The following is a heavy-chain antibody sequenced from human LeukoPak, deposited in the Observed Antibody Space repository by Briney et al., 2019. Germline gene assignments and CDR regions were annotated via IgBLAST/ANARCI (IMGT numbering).Heavy chain of an antibody. D-gene: IGHD1-26*01. CDR1: GFTFSSYG. J-gene: IGHJ4*02. V-gene: IGHV3-33*08. CDR3: ESGSYEFDY. Sequence: PGRSLRLSCAASGFTFSSYGMHWVRQAPGKGLEWVAVIWYDGSNKYYADSVKGRFTISRDNSKNTLYLQMNSLRAEDTAVYYWESGSYEFDYWGQGTLVTVSS. CDR2: IWYDGSNK.